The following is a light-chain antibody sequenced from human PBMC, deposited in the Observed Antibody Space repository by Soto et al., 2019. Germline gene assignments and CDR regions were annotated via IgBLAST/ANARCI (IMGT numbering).Light chain of an antibody. J-gene: IGLJ2*01. CDR3: RSYTSRRTLGVV. Sequence: QSALTQPASVSGSPGQSITISCTGTSSDVGGYNYVSWYQQHPGKAPKLMIYDVSNRPSGVSNRFSGSKSGNTASLTISGLQAEDEADYYCRSYTSRRTLGVVFGGGTKLTVL. CDR2: DVS. CDR1: SSDVGGYNY. V-gene: IGLV2-14*01.